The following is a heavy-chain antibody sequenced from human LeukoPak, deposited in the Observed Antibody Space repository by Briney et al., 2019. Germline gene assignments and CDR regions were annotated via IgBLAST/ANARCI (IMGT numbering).Heavy chain of an antibody. J-gene: IGHJ3*02. CDR1: GDSINGYY. Sequence: SETLSLTCTVSGDSINGYYWSWIRQPPGKGLEGIGYIYYSGSTNYNPSLKSRVTISVDTSKNQFSLKLSSVTAADTAVYYCAREGITIFGVANDAFDIWGQGTMVTVSS. V-gene: IGHV4-59*01. CDR2: IYYSGST. D-gene: IGHD3-3*01. CDR3: AREGITIFGVANDAFDI.